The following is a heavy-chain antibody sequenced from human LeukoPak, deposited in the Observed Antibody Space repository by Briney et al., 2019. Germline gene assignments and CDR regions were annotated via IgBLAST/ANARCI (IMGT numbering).Heavy chain of an antibody. CDR2: ISGSGGST. J-gene: IGHJ3*02. D-gene: IGHD3-22*01. CDR3: AKDRGRGIAVVMTGAFDI. CDR1: GFTFSNAW. V-gene: IGHV3-23*01. Sequence: PGGSLRLSCAASGFTFSNAWRSWVRQAPGKGLEWVSAISGSGGSTYYADSVKGRFTISRDNAKNSLYLQMNSLRAEDTALYYCAKDRGRGIAVVMTGAFDIWGQGTMVTVSS.